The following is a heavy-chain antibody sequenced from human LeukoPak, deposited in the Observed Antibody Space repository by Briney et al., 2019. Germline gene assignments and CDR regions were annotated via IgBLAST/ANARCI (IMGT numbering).Heavy chain of an antibody. V-gene: IGHV3-7*01. Sequence: VPNIKQDGSEKYYVDSVKGRFTISRDNAKNSLYLQMNSLRAEDTAVYYCARDYEYSGSQFDYWGQGTLVTVSS. D-gene: IGHD1-26*01. J-gene: IGHJ4*02. CDR2: IKQDGSEK. CDR3: ARDYEYSGSQFDY.